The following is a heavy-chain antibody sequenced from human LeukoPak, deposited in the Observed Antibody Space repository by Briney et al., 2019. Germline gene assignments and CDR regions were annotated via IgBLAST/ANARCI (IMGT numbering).Heavy chain of an antibody. Sequence: PGGSLRLSCAASGFTFSSYAMSWVRQAPGKGLEWVSAISGSGGSTYYADSVKGRFTISRDNSKNTLYLQMNSLRAEDTAVYYCAKKKASAYYYDSSGYSFDYWGQGTLVTVSS. CDR3: AKKKASAYYYDSSGYSFDY. CDR1: GFTFSSYA. CDR2: ISGSGGST. J-gene: IGHJ4*02. V-gene: IGHV3-23*01. D-gene: IGHD3-22*01.